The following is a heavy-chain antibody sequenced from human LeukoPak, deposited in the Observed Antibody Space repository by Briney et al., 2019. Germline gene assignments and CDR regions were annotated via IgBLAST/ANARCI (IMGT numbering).Heavy chain of an antibody. Sequence: SETLSLTCTVSGGSISSYYWSWIRQPPGKGLEWIGYIYYSGSTNYNPSLKSRVTISVDTSKNQFSLKLSSVTAADTAVYYCARDRRLSSSSWPHFDYWGQGTLVTVSS. CDR2: IYYSGST. CDR1: GGSISSYY. CDR3: ARDRRLSSSSWPHFDY. J-gene: IGHJ4*02. D-gene: IGHD6-13*01. V-gene: IGHV4-59*01.